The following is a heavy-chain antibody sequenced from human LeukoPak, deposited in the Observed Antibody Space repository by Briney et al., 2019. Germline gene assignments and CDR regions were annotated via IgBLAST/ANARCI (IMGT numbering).Heavy chain of an antibody. CDR3: ARSRSRDYYDSSGYPPGFDY. CDR2: ISSNGGST. J-gene: IGHJ4*02. V-gene: IGHV3-64*01. Sequence: GGSLRLSCAASGFTFSSYAMPWVRQAPGKGLEYVSAISSNGGSTYYANSVKGRFTISRDNSKNTLYLQMGSLRAEDMAVYYCARSRSRDYYDSSGYPPGFDYWGQGTLVTVSS. D-gene: IGHD3-22*01. CDR1: GFTFSSYA.